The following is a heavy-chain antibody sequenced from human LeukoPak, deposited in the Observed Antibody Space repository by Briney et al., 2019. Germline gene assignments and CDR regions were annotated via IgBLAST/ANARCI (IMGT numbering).Heavy chain of an antibody. J-gene: IGHJ5*02. D-gene: IGHD6-13*01. CDR3: ASERTIAAAGTGGHNWFDP. Sequence: ASVKVSCKASGGTFSSYAISWVRQAPGQGLEWMGGIIPIFGTANYAQKFQGRVTISTDESTSTAYMELSSLRSEDTAVYYCASERTIAAAGTGGHNWFDPWGQGALVTVSS. CDR2: IIPIFGTA. V-gene: IGHV1-69*05. CDR1: GGTFSSYA.